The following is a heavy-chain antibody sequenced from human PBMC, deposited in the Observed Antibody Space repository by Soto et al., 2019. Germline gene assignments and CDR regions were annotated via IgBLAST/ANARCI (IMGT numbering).Heavy chain of an antibody. CDR1: GFTFSNYN. J-gene: IGHJ5*02. D-gene: IGHD6-25*01. V-gene: IGHV3-21*01. CDR2: ISSSSSYI. Sequence: GGSLRLSCAASGFTFSNYNMNWVRQAPGKGLEWVSSISSSSSYIYYADSVKGRFTISRDNAKNSLYLQMNSLRAEDTAVYYCAGVKQDHVSHSGWWFCPWCKRMLVSVSS. CDR3: AGVKQDHVSHSGWWFCP.